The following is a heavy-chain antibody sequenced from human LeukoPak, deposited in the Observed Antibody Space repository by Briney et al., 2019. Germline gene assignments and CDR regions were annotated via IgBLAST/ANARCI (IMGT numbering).Heavy chain of an antibody. V-gene: IGHV4-31*03. J-gene: IGHJ5*02. CDR1: GETVSSVAYY. D-gene: IGHD6-13*01. CDR3: AREQRYSSSWYFPSDP. CDR2: IYSIGCT. Sequence: SQTLSLTCSVSGETVSSVAYYWSWIRQHPGKGLEWIGNIYSIGCTYYNPTLRSRLHISVDTSNNQFSLKMTSVTGADMAVYYCAREQRYSSSWYFPSDPWGQGTLVTVSS.